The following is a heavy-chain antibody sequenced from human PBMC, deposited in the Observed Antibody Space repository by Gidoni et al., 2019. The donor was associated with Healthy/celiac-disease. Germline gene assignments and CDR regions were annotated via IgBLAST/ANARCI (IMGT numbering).Heavy chain of an antibody. Sequence: QLQLPESGPGLVKPSETLSLPCIVSGRSISSYYWSWIRQPPGKGLEWIGNIYYSGSTNYNPSIKSRVTISVETSKNQFSLKLSSVTAADTAVYYCARQHYGDYESNWYFDLWGRGTLVTVSS. V-gene: IGHV4-59*08. J-gene: IGHJ2*01. CDR2: IYYSGST. D-gene: IGHD4-17*01. CDR1: GRSISSYY. CDR3: ARQHYGDYESNWYFDL.